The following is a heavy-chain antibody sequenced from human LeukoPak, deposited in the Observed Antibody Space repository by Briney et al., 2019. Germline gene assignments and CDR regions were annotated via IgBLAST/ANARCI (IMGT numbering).Heavy chain of an antibody. V-gene: IGHV1-2*02. CDR1: GYTFTGYY. Sequence: ASVKVSCKASGYTFTGYYMHWVRQAPGQGLEWMGWINPNHGDTNYAQKFQDRVSMTRDTSISTAYMHLSRLRSADTAVYYCARVMGTKRGYSGYDYWGQGTLVTVSS. J-gene: IGHJ4*02. CDR2: INPNHGDT. D-gene: IGHD5-12*01. CDR3: ARVMGTKRGYSGYDY.